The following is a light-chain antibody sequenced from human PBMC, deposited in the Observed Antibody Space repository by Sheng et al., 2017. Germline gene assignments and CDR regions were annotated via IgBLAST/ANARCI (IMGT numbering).Light chain of an antibody. CDR1: QSVSSSY. CDR2: RTS. CDR3: QQYASSPLT. J-gene: IGKJ4*01. Sequence: EVVLTQSPGTLSLSPGERATLSCRASQSVSSSYLAWYQQKPGQAPRLLIYRTSRRAAGIPDRFTGSGSGTDFTLTISRLEPEDFAVYYCQQYASSPLTFGGGTKVEI. V-gene: IGKV3-20*01.